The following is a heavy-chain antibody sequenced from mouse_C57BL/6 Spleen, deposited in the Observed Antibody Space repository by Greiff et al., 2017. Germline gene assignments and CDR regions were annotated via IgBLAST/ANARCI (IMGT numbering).Heavy chain of an antibody. D-gene: IGHD2-4*01. Sequence: VQLKESGPELVKPGASVKIPCKASGYTFTDYNMDWVKQSHGKSLEWIGDINPNNGGTIYNQKFKGKATLTVDKSSSTAYMELRSLTSEDTAVYYCATGLYDHAWFAYWGQGTLVTVSA. CDR2: INPNNGGT. V-gene: IGHV1-18*01. CDR1: GYTFTDYN. CDR3: ATGLYDHAWFAY. J-gene: IGHJ3*01.